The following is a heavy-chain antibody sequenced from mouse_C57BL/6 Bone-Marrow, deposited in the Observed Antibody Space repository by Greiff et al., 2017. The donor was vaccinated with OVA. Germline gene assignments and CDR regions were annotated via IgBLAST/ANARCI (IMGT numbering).Heavy chain of an antibody. Sequence: VQLQQSGAELAKPGASVKLSCKASGYTFTSYWMHWVKQRPGQGLEWIGYINPSSGYTKYNQKFKGKATLTVDQSSSTAYMQLNSLTSEDSAVYYCARRVYYYGSSPYFDYWGQGTTLTVSS. D-gene: IGHD1-1*01. CDR2: INPSSGYT. CDR1: GYTFTSYW. CDR3: ARRVYYYGSSPYFDY. V-gene: IGHV1-7*01. J-gene: IGHJ2*01.